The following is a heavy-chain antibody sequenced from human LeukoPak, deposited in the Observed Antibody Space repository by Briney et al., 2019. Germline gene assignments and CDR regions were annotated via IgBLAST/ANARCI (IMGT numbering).Heavy chain of an antibody. D-gene: IGHD2-2*01. CDR3: ASGLLTSTSGYPYFET. CDR1: GFTFSDYY. J-gene: IGHJ5*02. CDR2: ISHTSRTI. V-gene: IGHV3-11*01. Sequence: GGSLRLSCAASGFTFSDYYMSWIRQAPGQGLEWISYISHTSRTIYYAESVKGRFTISRDNTEKLVYLQMNSLRVDDTAQYYCASGLLTSTSGYPYFETWGPGTLVTVSS.